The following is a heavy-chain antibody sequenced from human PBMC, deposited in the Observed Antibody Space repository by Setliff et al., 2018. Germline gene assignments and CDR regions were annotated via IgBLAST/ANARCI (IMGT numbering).Heavy chain of an antibody. CDR1: GASFSDYY. CDR3: RLAHCSNNCEEALDY. CDR2: IYYTGST. D-gene: IGHD2-2*01. Sequence: SETLSLTCTVYGASFSDYYWGWIRQPPGKGLEWIGSIYYTGSTYYNPSLKSRVTMSVDTSKNQFSLKLNSVTAADTAVYYFRLAHCSNNCEEALDYWSQGTLVTVSS. J-gene: IGHJ4*02. V-gene: IGHV4-34*01.